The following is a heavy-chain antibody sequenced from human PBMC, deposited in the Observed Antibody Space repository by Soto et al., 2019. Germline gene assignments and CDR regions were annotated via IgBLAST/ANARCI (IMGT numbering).Heavy chain of an antibody. D-gene: IGHD2-2*01. CDR3: ARLTRGYCSSSSCPNWFDP. CDR2: VSDSGGTT. Sequence: GGSLRLSCAASGFTFSSYAMSWVRQAPGRGLEWVSAVSDSGGTTYYADSVKGRFTISRDNVKNALYLQMNSLRAEDTALYYCARLTRGYCSSSSCPNWFDPWGLGTLVTVSS. J-gene: IGHJ5*02. CDR1: GFTFSSYA. V-gene: IGHV3-23*01.